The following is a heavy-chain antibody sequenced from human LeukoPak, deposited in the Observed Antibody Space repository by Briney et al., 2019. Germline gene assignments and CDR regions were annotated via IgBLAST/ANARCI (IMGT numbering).Heavy chain of an antibody. J-gene: IGHJ3*02. Sequence: ASVKVSCKASGYTFTSYGISWVRQAPGQGLQWMGWISAYNGNTNYAQKLQGRVTMTTDTSMSTAYMERRSLRSDDTAVYYCATGGYCSGGSCYYIGSNAFDIWGQGTMVTVSS. CDR3: ATGGYCSGGSCYYIGSNAFDI. V-gene: IGHV1-18*01. CDR1: GYTFTSYG. CDR2: ISAYNGNT. D-gene: IGHD2-15*01.